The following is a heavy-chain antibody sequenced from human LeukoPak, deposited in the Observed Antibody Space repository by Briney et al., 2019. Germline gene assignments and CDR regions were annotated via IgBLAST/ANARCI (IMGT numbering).Heavy chain of an antibody. CDR3: VRDHLWAFDI. J-gene: IGHJ4*02. V-gene: IGHV3-69-1*01. Sequence: GGSLRLSCAASGFTFSAYSMNWVGQTPGKGLEWVSFILNGDTVSYADPVKGRFTISRDNPKNSLYLQMNSLRAEDTAVYFCVRDHLWAFDIWGQGTLVTVAS. CDR1: GFTFSAYS. CDR2: ILNGDTV. D-gene: IGHD1-26*01.